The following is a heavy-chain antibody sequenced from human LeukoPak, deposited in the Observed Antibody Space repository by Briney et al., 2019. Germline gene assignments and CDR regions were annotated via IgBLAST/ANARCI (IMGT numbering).Heavy chain of an antibody. CDR1: GNSFISFA. Sequence: SGNSFISFAISWVRQAPGQGLEWMGWISAYYGTTDYAQKFKGRVTMTTDTSTSTVYMELRSLRSDDTAVYYCAGGRELVVDAFDIWGQGTMVTVSS. D-gene: IGHD1-26*01. CDR3: AGGRELVVDAFDI. V-gene: IGHV1-18*01. J-gene: IGHJ3*02. CDR2: ISAYYGTT.